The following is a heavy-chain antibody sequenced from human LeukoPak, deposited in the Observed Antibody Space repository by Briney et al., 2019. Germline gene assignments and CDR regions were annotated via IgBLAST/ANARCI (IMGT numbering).Heavy chain of an antibody. CDR1: RFTFSYYA. Sequence: PGGSLRLSCAASRFTFSYYAMSWVRQAPGKGLEWVSVISGSGDRTYYADSVKGRFTISRDNSKNTLYLQMNSLRAEDTAVYYCVLALPVSGNNYFDDWGQGTLLTVSS. V-gene: IGHV3-23*01. CDR2: ISGSGDRT. J-gene: IGHJ4*02. D-gene: IGHD6-19*01. CDR3: VLALPVSGNNYFDD.